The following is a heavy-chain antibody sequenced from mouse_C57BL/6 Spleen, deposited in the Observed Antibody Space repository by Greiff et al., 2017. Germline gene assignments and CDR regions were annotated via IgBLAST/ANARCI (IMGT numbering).Heavy chain of an antibody. D-gene: IGHD1-1*01. CDR3: ARRNYGSSYFDV. J-gene: IGHJ1*03. CDR2: IYPGDGDP. Sequence: VQRVASGPELVKPGASVKISCKASGYAFSSSWMNWVKQRPGQGLEWIGRIYPGDGDPTYNGQFKGKGTLAADQSSSPAYLQLSSLTSEDSAVYFCARRNYGSSYFDVWGTGTTVTVSS. CDR1: GYAFSSSW. V-gene: IGHV1-82*01.